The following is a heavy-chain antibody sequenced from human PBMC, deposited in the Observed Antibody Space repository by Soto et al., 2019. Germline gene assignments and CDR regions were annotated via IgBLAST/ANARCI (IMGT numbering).Heavy chain of an antibody. CDR3: ARRDGIAVAGILDH. D-gene: IGHD6-19*01. CDR1: GFSFRCYA. Sequence: APGEVSFQASGFSFRCYALQWGRQAPGQRLEWMGWINAGDGNTVYSQKFQGRITISRDTSASTAYTELSSLRSEDTAVYYCARRDGIAVAGILDHWGQGTLVTVSS. J-gene: IGHJ4*02. V-gene: IGHV1-3*01. CDR2: INAGDGNT.